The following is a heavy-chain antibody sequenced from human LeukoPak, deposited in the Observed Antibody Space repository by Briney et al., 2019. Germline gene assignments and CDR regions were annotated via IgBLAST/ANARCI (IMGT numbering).Heavy chain of an antibody. Sequence: SETLSLTCAVYGGSFSAYYWSWIRQPPGKGLEWIGEINHSGSTNYNPSLKSRVTISVDTSKNQFSLKLSSVTAADTAVYYCARRPYYYGSGSYYNWFDPWGQGTLVTVSS. V-gene: IGHV4-34*01. D-gene: IGHD3-10*01. CDR1: GGSFSAYY. J-gene: IGHJ5*02. CDR3: ARRPYYYGSGSYYNWFDP. CDR2: INHSGST.